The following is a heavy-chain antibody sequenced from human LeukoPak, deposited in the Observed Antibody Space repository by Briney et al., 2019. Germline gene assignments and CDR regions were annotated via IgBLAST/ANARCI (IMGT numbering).Heavy chain of an antibody. J-gene: IGHJ4*02. CDR3: ARREYYYDSTGYYFRGPGQFDL. D-gene: IGHD3-22*01. Sequence: PGESLKISCKGSGYSFTTYWIGWVRQMPGKGLEWMGIIYPGDSDTRYSPSFQGHVTISADKSISTAYLQWSSLKASDTAMYHCARREYYYDSTGYYFRGPGQFDLWGQRTLVTVSS. CDR2: IYPGDSDT. CDR1: GYSFTTYW. V-gene: IGHV5-51*01.